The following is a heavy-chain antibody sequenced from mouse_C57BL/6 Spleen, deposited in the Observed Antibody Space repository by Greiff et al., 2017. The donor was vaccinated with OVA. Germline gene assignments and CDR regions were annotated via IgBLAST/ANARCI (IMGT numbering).Heavy chain of an antibody. V-gene: IGHV8-8*01. D-gene: IGHD1-1*01. Sequence: QVTLKESGPGILQPSQTLSLACSFSGFSLSTFGMGVGWIRQPSGQGLEWLAHIWWDDDKYYNPALKRRLTISKDTSKNQVFLKIANVDTADTATYDCARIDYYGSSHYYAMDYWGQGTSVTVSS. J-gene: IGHJ4*01. CDR1: GFSLSTFGMG. CDR2: IWWDDDK. CDR3: ARIDYYGSSHYYAMDY.